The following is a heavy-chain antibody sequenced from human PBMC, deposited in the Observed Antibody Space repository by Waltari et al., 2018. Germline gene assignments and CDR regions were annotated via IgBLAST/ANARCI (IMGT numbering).Heavy chain of an antibody. J-gene: IGHJ4*02. Sequence: EVQLVESGGNLVQPGGSLRLSCAASGFTFRNYDMHWVRQDTGRGVGWVASIWCAGKTKYLASVKGRFTISRESAKDSLYLQMNSLRAGDTAIYYCARGDPTAGAIDFWGQGTLVTVSS. CDR3: ARGDPTAGAIDF. CDR2: IWCAGKT. V-gene: IGHV3-13*01. CDR1: GFTFRNYD.